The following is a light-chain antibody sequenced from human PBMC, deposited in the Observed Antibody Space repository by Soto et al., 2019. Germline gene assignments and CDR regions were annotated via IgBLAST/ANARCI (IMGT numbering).Light chain of an antibody. CDR2: DVS. V-gene: IGLV2-11*01. J-gene: IGLJ1*01. CDR3: CSYVGRNTYV. Sequence: QSVLTQPRSASGSPGQSITISCTGTSSDVGGYNYVSWYQQHPAKAPTLIIFDVSKRPSGVPNRFSGSKSGNTASLTISGLRAEDEADYDCCSYVGRNTYVFGTGTQVTVL. CDR1: SSDVGGYNY.